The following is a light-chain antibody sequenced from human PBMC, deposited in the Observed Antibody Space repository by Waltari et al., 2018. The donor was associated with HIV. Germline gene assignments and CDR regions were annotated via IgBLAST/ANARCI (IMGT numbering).Light chain of an antibody. CDR2: EVS. V-gene: IGLV2-23*02. J-gene: IGLJ2*01. Sequence: QSALTQPPSVSGSPGQSITLSCTGTSSDVGGYNLHSCYQQHPGKAPKLMIYEVSKRPSGVSNRFSGSKSGNTASLTISGLQAEDEADYYCCAYAGSTTYVIFGGGTKLTVL. CDR1: SSDVGGYNL. CDR3: CAYAGSTTYVI.